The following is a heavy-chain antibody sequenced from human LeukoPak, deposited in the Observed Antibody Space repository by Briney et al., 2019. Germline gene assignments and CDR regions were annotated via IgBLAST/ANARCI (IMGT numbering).Heavy chain of an antibody. Sequence: GESLKISCKGFGYSFTSYWIAWVRQMPGKGLEWMGIIYPGDSDTRYSPSFQGQVTISGDKSISTVYLQWSSLKASDTAMYYCARVDLYCSSTSCYSFAYWGQGTLVTVSS. J-gene: IGHJ4*02. D-gene: IGHD2-2*01. CDR1: GYSFTSYW. CDR2: IYPGDSDT. V-gene: IGHV5-51*01. CDR3: ARVDLYCSSTSCYSFAY.